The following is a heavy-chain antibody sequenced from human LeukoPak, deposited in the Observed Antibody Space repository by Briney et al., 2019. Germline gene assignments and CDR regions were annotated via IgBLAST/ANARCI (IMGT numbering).Heavy chain of an antibody. D-gene: IGHD3-22*01. CDR2: ISSSGSTI. Sequence: PGGSLRLPCAASGFTFSDYYMSWIRQAPGKGLEWVSYISSSGSTIYYADSVKGRFTISRGNAKNSLYLQMNSLRAEDTAVYYCAREWLLPPYYYYYGMDVWGQGTTVTVSS. CDR3: AREWLLPPYYYYYGMDV. J-gene: IGHJ6*02. CDR1: GFTFSDYY. V-gene: IGHV3-11*01.